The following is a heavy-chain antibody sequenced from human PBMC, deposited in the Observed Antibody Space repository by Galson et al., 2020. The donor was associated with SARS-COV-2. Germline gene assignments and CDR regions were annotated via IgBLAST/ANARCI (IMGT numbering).Heavy chain of an antibody. CDR3: ARLMIASGGVIVDAFDI. D-gene: IGHD3-16*02. CDR2: ISYSGSS. J-gene: IGHJ3*02. Sequence: SETLSLTCTVSGGSISSRSYYWGWIRQPPGKGLDWIGHISYSGSSFYTPSLKSRVTISVDTSKNQFSLKLSSVTAADTAVYYCARLMIASGGVIVDAFDIWGPGTMVAVS. V-gene: IGHV4-39*01. CDR1: GGSISSRSYY.